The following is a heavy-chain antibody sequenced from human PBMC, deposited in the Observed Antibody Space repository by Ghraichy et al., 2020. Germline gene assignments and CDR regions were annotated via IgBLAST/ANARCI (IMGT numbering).Heavy chain of an antibody. CDR1: GGSISSGGYY. D-gene: IGHD3-3*01. Sequence: SETLSLTCTVSGGSISSGGYYWSWIRQHPGKGLEWIGYIYYSGSTYYNPSLKSRVTISVDTSKNQFSLKLSSVTAADTAVYYCARDSYDFFSSDYYYYGMDVWGQGTTVTVSS. V-gene: IGHV4-31*03. CDR3: ARDSYDFFSSDYYYYGMDV. CDR2: IYYSGST. J-gene: IGHJ6*02.